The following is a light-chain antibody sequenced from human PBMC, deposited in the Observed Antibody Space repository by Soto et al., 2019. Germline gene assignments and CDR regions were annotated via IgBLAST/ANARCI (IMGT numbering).Light chain of an antibody. J-gene: IGLJ1*01. CDR1: RSDIGGYDY. CDR3: HSYTSSSTYV. V-gene: IGLV2-14*01. CDR2: EVT. Sequence: QSALTQPASVSGSPGQSITISCTGTRSDIGGYDYVSWYQHHPGKAPKLILYEVTNRPSGVSDRFSGSRSGNTASLTISGLQAEDGADYYCHSYTSSSTYVFGTGTKVTVL.